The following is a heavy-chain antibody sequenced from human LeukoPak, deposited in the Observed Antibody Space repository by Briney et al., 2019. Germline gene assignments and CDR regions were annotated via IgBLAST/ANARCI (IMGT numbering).Heavy chain of an antibody. J-gene: IGHJ6*03. CDR1: GYTFTGYY. Sequence: ASVKVSRKASGYTFTGYYIHWVRHAPGQGLEYMGWINPNSGGTNYAQKFQGRVTMTRDTSISTAYMELSRLRSDDTAVYYCARDLYQWLPSTRPRDYYYYMDVWGEGTTVTVSS. D-gene: IGHD6-19*01. CDR3: ARDLYQWLPSTRPRDYYYYMDV. V-gene: IGHV1-2*02. CDR2: INPNSGGT.